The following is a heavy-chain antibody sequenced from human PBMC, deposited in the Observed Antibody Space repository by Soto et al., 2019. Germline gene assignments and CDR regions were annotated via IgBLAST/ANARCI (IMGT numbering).Heavy chain of an antibody. J-gene: IGHJ6*02. CDR2: ISYDGSIK. V-gene: IGHV3-30*18. D-gene: IGHD6-13*01. Sequence: GGSLRLSCAASGFTVRSNYMTWVRRAPGKGLEWVSVISYDGSIKYYPDSVKGRFTISRDNSKNTFYLQMNSLRGEDTAVYYCAKDRGIAAAGIYYGMDVWGQGTTVTVSS. CDR1: GFTVRSNY. CDR3: AKDRGIAAAGIYYGMDV.